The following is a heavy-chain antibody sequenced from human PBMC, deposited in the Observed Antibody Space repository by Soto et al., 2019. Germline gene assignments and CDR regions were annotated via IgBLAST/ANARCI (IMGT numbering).Heavy chain of an antibody. Sequence: QVQLVESGGGVVQPGRSLSLSCAASGFTFRNYVMHWVRQAPGKGLEWVAVISSDGSSKYYADSVKGRFTISRDNSKNTLYLQMNSLRIEDTAVYYCTKDRATHRNYWGQGTLVTVSS. CDR3: TKDRATHRNY. CDR2: ISSDGSSK. V-gene: IGHV3-30*18. CDR1: GFTFRNYV. D-gene: IGHD5-12*01. J-gene: IGHJ4*02.